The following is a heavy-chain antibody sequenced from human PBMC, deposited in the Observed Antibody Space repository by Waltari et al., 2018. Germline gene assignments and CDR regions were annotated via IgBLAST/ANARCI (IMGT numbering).Heavy chain of an antibody. CDR2: INPKIGVT. D-gene: IGHD3-10*01. V-gene: IGHV1-2*02. CDR3: ARFTSGGYYSD. CDR1: GYSFVDNY. Sequence: QVQLVQSGAEVKKPGASVKVSCATSGYSFVDNYIHWVRPAPGQKFEYMGWINPKIGVTNNPKNFQGRVTLTTDTSISTAYMELTSLSSEDTAMYYCARFTSGGYYSDWGQGTRVAVSS. J-gene: IGHJ4*02.